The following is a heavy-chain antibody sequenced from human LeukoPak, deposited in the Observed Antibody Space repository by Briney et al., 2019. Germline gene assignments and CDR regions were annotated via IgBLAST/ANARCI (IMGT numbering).Heavy chain of an antibody. CDR2: ISSSGSTI. Sequence: GGSLRLSYEASGFTFSDYYMSWIRQAPGKGLEWVSYISSSGSTIYYADSVKGRFTISRDNAKNSLYLQMNSLRAEDTAVYYCARDRGMYSYGYYYYYYMDVWGKGTTVTVSS. D-gene: IGHD5-18*01. CDR3: ARDRGMYSYGYYYYYYMDV. V-gene: IGHV3-11*01. CDR1: GFTFSDYY. J-gene: IGHJ6*03.